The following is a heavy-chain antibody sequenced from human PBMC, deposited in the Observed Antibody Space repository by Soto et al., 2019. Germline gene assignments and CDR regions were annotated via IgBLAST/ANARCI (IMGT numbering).Heavy chain of an antibody. CDR1: GGSISSGGYY. Sequence: PSETLSLTCTVSGGSISSGGYYWSWIRQHPGKGLEWIGYIYYSGSTYYNQSLKSRVTISVDTSKNQITMKLSSVTAADMVLYFCARVPRYSYVRTYYFDYWGQGTLVTVSS. D-gene: IGHD5-18*01. V-gene: IGHV4-31*03. CDR2: IYYSGST. J-gene: IGHJ4*02. CDR3: ARVPRYSYVRTYYFDY.